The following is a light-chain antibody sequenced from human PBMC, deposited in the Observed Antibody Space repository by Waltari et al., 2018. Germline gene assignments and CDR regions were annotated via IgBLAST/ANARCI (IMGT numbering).Light chain of an antibody. V-gene: IGKV3D-11*01. CDR1: QGISRF. CDR2: VAS. CDR3: QQRSNWHRT. J-gene: IGKJ1*01. Sequence: EIVLTQSPVIMSLSPGERATLSCRASQGISRFLAWNQQKPGQGPRLFMYVASNRATGIPARFSGSGPGTDFTLTISSLEPEDFAVCYCQQRSNWHRTFGQGTKVEIK.